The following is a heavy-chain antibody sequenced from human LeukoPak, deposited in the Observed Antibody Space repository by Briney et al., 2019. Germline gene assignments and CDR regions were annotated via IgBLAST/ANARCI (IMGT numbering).Heavy chain of an antibody. D-gene: IGHD2-15*01. CDR3: ARARTKAIVVVVAAADY. CDR2: ISAYNGNT. Sequence: ASVKVSCKAPGYTFTSYGFSWVRQAPGQALEWMGWISAYNGNTNYAQKLQGRVTMTTDTSTSTAYMELRSLRSDDTAVYYCARARTKAIVVVVAAADYWGQGTLVTVSS. CDR1: GYTFTSYG. J-gene: IGHJ4*02. V-gene: IGHV1-18*01.